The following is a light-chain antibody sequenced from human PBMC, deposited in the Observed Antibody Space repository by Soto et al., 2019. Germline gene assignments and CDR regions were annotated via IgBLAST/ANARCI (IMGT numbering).Light chain of an antibody. CDR3: AAWDDNLSGRV. Sequence: QSALTQSPSASGTPGQRVTISCSGSSSNIGNFDVYWYQQLPGTAPKVLIYRNYQRPSGVPGRFSASKSGTSASLAISGLRSEDDADYYCAAWDDNLSGRVFGGGTQLTVL. V-gene: IGLV1-47*01. CDR1: SSNIGNFD. J-gene: IGLJ3*02. CDR2: RNY.